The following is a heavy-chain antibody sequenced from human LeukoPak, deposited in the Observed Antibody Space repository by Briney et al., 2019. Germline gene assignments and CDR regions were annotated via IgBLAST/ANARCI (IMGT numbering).Heavy chain of an antibody. CDR3: AKDREWGTYYRFDY. CDR1: EFTFSNYA. D-gene: IGHD1-26*01. J-gene: IGHJ4*02. V-gene: IGHV3-23*01. CDR2: ISGSGGST. Sequence: GGSLRLSCAASEFTFSNYAMSWVRQAPGEGLEWVSGISGSGGSTFYADSVRGRFTISRDNSKNTLYLQMNSLRAEDTAVYYCAKDREWGTYYRFDYWGQGTLVTVSS.